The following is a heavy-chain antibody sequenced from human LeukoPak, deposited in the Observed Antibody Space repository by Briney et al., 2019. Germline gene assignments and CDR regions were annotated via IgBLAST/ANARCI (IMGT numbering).Heavy chain of an antibody. Sequence: GGSLRLSCAASGFTFSSYAMSWVRQAPGKGLEWVSAISGSGGSTYYADSVKGRFTISRDNSKNTLYLQMNSLRAEDTAVYYCAKDGEDIVVVPAAIMYYFDYWGQGTLVTVSS. V-gene: IGHV3-23*01. J-gene: IGHJ4*02. CDR3: AKDGEDIVVVPAAIMYYFDY. D-gene: IGHD2-2*02. CDR2: ISGSGGST. CDR1: GFTFSSYA.